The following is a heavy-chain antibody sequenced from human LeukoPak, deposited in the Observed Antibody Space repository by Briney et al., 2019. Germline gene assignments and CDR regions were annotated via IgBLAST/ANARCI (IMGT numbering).Heavy chain of an antibody. CDR3: ARVASSGWQNDAFDI. V-gene: IGHV4-59*01. D-gene: IGHD6-19*01. CDR2: IYYSGST. CDR1: GGSISSYY. J-gene: IGHJ3*02. Sequence: PSETLSLTCTVSGGSISSYYWSWIRQPPGKGLEWIGYIYYSGSTNYNPSLKSRVTISVDTSKNQFSLKLSSVTAADTAVYYCARVASSGWQNDAFDIWGQGTMVTVSS.